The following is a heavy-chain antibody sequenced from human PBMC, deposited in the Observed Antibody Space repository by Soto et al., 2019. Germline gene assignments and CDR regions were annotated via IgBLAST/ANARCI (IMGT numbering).Heavy chain of an antibody. CDR3: ARNGDSSDYRGWFDP. J-gene: IGHJ5*02. D-gene: IGHD3-22*01. CDR2: IYSGGTT. V-gene: IGHV3-66*01. Sequence: EVQLVESGGGLVQPGGSLRLSCAASGFTVSSNYMSWGRQAPGKGLEWVSVIYSGGTTYYADSVKGRFTISRDNSKSTLYLQMNSLRAEDTAVYDCARNGDSSDYRGWFDPWGQGTLVTVSS. CDR1: GFTVSSNY.